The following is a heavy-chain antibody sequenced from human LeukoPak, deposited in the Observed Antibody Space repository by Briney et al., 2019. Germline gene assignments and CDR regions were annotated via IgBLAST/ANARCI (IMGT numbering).Heavy chain of an antibody. Sequence: SETLSLTCAVYGGSFSGYYWSWIRQPPGKGLEWIGEINHSGSTNYNPSLKSRVTISVDTSKNQFSLKLSSVTAADTAVYYCARGRSSGWRRYFDYRGQGTLVTVSS. D-gene: IGHD6-19*01. V-gene: IGHV4-34*01. CDR2: INHSGST. CDR1: GGSFSGYY. J-gene: IGHJ4*02. CDR3: ARGRSSGWRRYFDY.